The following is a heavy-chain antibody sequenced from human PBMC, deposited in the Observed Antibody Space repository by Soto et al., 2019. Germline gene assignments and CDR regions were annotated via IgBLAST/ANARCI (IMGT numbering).Heavy chain of an antibody. Sequence: SETLSLTCTVSGGSISGNYWSWIRQPPWRGLEWIGYIYYSGSTYVSPSLKSRVTMSVDTSENQFFLKLRSVTAADTAVYYCARTPIGYCSGGTCSNWFDPWGQGTLVTVSS. V-gene: IGHV4-59*08. D-gene: IGHD2-15*01. J-gene: IGHJ5*02. CDR3: ARTPIGYCSGGTCSNWFDP. CDR2: IYYSGST. CDR1: GGSISGNY.